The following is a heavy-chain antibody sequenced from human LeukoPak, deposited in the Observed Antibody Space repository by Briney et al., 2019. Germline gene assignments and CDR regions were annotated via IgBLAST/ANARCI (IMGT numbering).Heavy chain of an antibody. CDR3: ATNFRSEGCLDY. D-gene: IGHD6-19*01. Sequence: GGSLRLSCAASGFTFSSYGMHWVRQAPGKGLEWVSVISYDGSNKYYADSVKGRFTISRDNAQNSLYLQMNSLRAEDTAVYYCATNFRSEGCLDYWGQGTLVTVSS. J-gene: IGHJ4*02. CDR2: ISYDGSNK. V-gene: IGHV3-30*03. CDR1: GFTFSSYG.